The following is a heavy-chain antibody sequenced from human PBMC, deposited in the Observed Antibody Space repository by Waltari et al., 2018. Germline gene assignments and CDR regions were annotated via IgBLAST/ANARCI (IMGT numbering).Heavy chain of an antibody. CDR3: ARGRRSSWYDPTDY. CDR2: MNPNSGNT. V-gene: IGHV1-8*01. CDR1: GYTFTSYD. D-gene: IGHD6-13*01. J-gene: IGHJ4*02. Sequence: QVQLVQSGAEVKKPGASVKVSCKASGYTFTSYDINWVRQATGQGLEWMGWMNPNSGNTGYAQKFQGRVTLTRNTSISTSYMELSSLRSEDTAVYYCARGRRSSWYDPTDYWGQGTLVTVSS.